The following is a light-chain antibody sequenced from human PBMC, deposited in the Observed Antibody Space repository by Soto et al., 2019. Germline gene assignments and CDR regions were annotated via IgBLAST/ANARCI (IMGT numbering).Light chain of an antibody. V-gene: IGKV3-20*01. J-gene: IGKJ1*01. CDR1: ESVSDNY. CDR3: QQYGSLSWT. CDR2: GAS. Sequence: EIVLTQSPGTLSLSPGERATLSCRASESVSDNYLAWYQQRSGQAPRLVIYGASSRASAVPDRFSGSGSGADFTLTISRLEQEDFEVYHCQQYGSLSWTLGQGTKVDIK.